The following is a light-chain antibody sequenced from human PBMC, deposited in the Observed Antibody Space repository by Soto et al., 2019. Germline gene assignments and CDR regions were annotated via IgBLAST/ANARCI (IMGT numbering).Light chain of an antibody. CDR2: DAS. CDR1: QSVNSK. Sequence: EIVLTQSPATLSVSPGERATLSCRASQSVNSKLAWYQQKPGQAPRLLIYDASNRATGIPARFSGSGSGTDFTLTISSLEPEDFAVYYCQQRSNWPTWTFGQGTKVDI. J-gene: IGKJ1*01. V-gene: IGKV3-11*01. CDR3: QQRSNWPTWT.